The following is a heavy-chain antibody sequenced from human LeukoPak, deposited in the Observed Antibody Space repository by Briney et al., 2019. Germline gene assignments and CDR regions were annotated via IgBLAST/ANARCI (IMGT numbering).Heavy chain of an antibody. D-gene: IGHD6-6*01. CDR1: GGSISSSSYY. J-gene: IGHJ4*02. Sequence: SETLSLTCTVSGGSISSSSYYWGWTRQPPGKGLEWIGSIYYSGSTYYNPSLKSRVTISVDTSKNQFSLKLSSVTAADTAVYYCARKAARYGVPYYFDYWGQGTLVTVSS. CDR2: IYYSGST. V-gene: IGHV4-39*07. CDR3: ARKAARYGVPYYFDY.